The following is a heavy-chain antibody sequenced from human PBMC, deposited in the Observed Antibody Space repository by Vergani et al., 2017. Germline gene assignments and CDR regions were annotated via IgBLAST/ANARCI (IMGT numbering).Heavy chain of an antibody. V-gene: IGHV1-18*04. CDR3: ARDPDIVVVPAAPYYYYYYGMDV. CDR2: ISAYNGNT. CDR1: GYTFTSYG. Sequence: QVQLVQSGAEVKKPGASVKVSCKASGYTFTSYGISWVRQAPGQGLEWMGWISAYNGNTNYAQKLRGRVTRTTDTSTSTAYMELRSLRSDDTAVYYCARDPDIVVVPAAPYYYYYYGMDVWGQGTTVTVSS. J-gene: IGHJ6*02. D-gene: IGHD2-2*01.